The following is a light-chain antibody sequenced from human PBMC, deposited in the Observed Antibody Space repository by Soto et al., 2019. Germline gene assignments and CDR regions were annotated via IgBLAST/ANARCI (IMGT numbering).Light chain of an antibody. Sequence: SVLPKPRSLSGSPGQSVTISCTGTSSDVGGYNYVSWYQQHPGKAPKLMIYDVSKRPSGVPDRFSGSKSGNTASLTISGLQAEDEADYYCCSYAGSYTFYVFGTGTKVTVL. CDR3: CSYAGSYTFYV. J-gene: IGLJ1*01. CDR2: DVS. CDR1: SSDVGGYNY. V-gene: IGLV2-11*01.